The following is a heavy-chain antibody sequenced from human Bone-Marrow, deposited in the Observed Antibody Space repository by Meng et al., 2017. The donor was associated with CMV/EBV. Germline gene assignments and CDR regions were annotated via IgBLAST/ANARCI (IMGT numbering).Heavy chain of an antibody. V-gene: IGHV3-74*01. CDR2: IYCEGSSK. D-gene: IGHD3-16*01. J-gene: IGHJ3*02. Sequence: GTLSLSCAASGFTFSNYCMHWVRQAPGKGLVWVARIYCEGSSKSYAGSVKGRLTTSRDNTKNTLYLQMTSLRADDTAVYYCARESYRDDFDIWGQGIMVTVSS. CDR1: GFTFSNYC. CDR3: ARESYRDDFDI.